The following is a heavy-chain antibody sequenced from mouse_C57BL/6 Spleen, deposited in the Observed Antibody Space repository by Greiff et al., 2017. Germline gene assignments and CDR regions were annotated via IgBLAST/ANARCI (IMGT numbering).Heavy chain of an antibody. CDR2: IWRGGST. V-gene: IGHV2-5*01. J-gene: IGHJ4*01. CDR3: AKKGQLGRGAMDY. CDR1: GFSLTSYG. Sequence: VKLMESGPGLVQPSQSLSITCTVSGFSLTSYGVHWVRQSPGKGLEWLGVIWRGGSTDYNAAFMSRLSITKDNSKSQVFFKMNSLQADDTAIYYCAKKGQLGRGAMDYWGQGTSVTVSS. D-gene: IGHD4-1*02.